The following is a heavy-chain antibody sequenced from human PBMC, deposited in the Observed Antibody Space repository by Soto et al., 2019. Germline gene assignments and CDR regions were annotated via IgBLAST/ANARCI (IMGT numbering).Heavy chain of an antibody. J-gene: IGHJ4*02. Sequence: RASVKVSCKASGYIFIGYYVYWVRQAPGQGPEWIGWINPHTGLTACAQKFQGRVTMTRDTPISTVYMELSRVRSDDTAIYYCAKEGNGRSLSYWGQGTLVTVSS. CDR3: AKEGNGRSLSY. CDR2: INPHTGLT. V-gene: IGHV1-2*02. D-gene: IGHD2-15*01. CDR1: GYIFIGYY.